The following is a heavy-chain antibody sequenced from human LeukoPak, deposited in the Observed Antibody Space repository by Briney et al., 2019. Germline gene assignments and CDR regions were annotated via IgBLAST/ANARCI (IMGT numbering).Heavy chain of an antibody. CDR3: ARSSPRGVVIVPGVIDY. D-gene: IGHD3-3*01. J-gene: IGHJ4*02. CDR1: GGTFSSYA. Sequence: SVKVSCKASGGTFSSYAISWVRQAPGQGLEWMGGIIPIFGTANYAQKFQGRVTITADESTSTAYMELSSLRSEDTAVYYCARSSPRGVVIVPGVIDYWGQGTLVTVSS. V-gene: IGHV1-69*13. CDR2: IIPIFGTA.